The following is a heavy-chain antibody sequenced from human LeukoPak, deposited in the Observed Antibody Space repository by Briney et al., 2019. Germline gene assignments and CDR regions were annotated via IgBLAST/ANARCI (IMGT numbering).Heavy chain of an antibody. V-gene: IGHV3-74*01. CDR1: GFTFSNYW. CDR3: AKGGATVIDY. CDR2: INSDGSST. D-gene: IGHD4-17*01. Sequence: GGSLRLSCAASGFTFSNYWMHWVRQAPGKGLVWVSRINSDGSSTTSADSVKGRFTTSRGNAKNTLYLQMNSLRAEDTAVYYCAKGGATVIDYWGQGTLVTVSS. J-gene: IGHJ4*02.